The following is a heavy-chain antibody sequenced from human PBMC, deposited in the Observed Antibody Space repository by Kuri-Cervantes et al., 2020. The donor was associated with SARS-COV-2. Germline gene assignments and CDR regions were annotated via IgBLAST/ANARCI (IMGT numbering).Heavy chain of an antibody. Sequence: ASVKVSCKASGYTFTSYGINWVRQAPGQGLEWMGWISPNTGVTKYAQKFQGRVTMTIDTSTTTAYMEVRSLRSDDAAVYFCAREIGTYYNYTMDLWGQGTMVTVSS. D-gene: IGHD3-10*01. CDR1: GYTFTSYG. V-gene: IGHV1-18*01. CDR3: AREIGTYYNYTMDL. J-gene: IGHJ6*02. CDR2: ISPNTGVT.